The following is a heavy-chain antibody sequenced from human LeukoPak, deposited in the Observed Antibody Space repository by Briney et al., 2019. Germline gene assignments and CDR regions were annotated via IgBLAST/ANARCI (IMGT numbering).Heavy chain of an antibody. V-gene: IGHV4-30-2*01. CDR2: IYHSGST. J-gene: IGHJ6*03. Sequence: SETLSLTCTVSGGSISSGGYYWSWIRQPPGKGLEWIGYIYHSGSTYYNPPLKSRVTISVDRSKNQFSLKLSSVTAADTAVYYCARVVVGSQTNYYYYYMDVWGKGTTVTVSS. CDR1: GGSISSGGYY. D-gene: IGHD1-14*01. CDR3: ARVVVGSQTNYYYYYMDV.